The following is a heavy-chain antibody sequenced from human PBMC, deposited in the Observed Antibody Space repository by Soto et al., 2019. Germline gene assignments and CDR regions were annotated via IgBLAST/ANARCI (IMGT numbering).Heavy chain of an antibody. V-gene: IGHV3-21*01. D-gene: IGHD3-3*01. J-gene: IGHJ4*02. CDR1: GFTFSSYS. CDR3: ARDYDFWSGPFDY. CDR2: ISSSSSYI. Sequence: GGSLRLSCAAYGFTFSSYSMNWVRQAPGKGLEWVSSISSSSSYIYYADSVKGRFTISRDNAKNSLYLQMNSLRAEDTAVYYCARDYDFWSGPFDYWGQGTLVTVSS.